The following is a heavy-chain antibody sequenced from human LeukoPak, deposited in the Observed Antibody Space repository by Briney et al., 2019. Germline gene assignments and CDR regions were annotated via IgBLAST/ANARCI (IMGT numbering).Heavy chain of an antibody. CDR1: GGSISSGGYS. J-gene: IGHJ6*03. CDR3: ARHDFRGYYYMDV. CDR2: FYYSGST. V-gene: IGHV4-39*01. Sequence: PSETLSLTCAVSGGSISSGGYSWGWIRQPPGKGLEWIGSFYYSGSTYYNPSLKSRVTISVDTSKNQFSLKLSSVTAADTAVYYCARHDFRGYYYMDVWGKGTTVIVSS. D-gene: IGHD3-10*01.